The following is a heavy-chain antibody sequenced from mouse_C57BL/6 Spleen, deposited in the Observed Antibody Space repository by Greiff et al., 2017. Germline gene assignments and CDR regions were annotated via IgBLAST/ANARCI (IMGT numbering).Heavy chain of an antibody. CDR1: GYSFTGYF. D-gene: IGHD2-1*01. CDR3: ARSYGNGWYFDV. V-gene: IGHV1-20*01. J-gene: IGHJ1*03. CDR2: INPYNGDT. Sequence: EVMLVESGPELVKPGDSVKISCKASGYSFTGYFMNWVMQSHGKSLEWIGRINPYNGDTFYNQKFKGKATLTVDKSSSTAHMELRSLTSEDSAVYYCARSYGNGWYFDVWGTGTTVTVSS.